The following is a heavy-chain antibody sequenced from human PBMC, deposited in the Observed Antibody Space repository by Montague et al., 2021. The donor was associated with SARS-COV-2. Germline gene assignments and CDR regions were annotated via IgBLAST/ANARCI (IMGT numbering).Heavy chain of an antibody. V-gene: IGHV4-31*03. Sequence: TLSLICTVSGTSIRSGGYYWTWIRQHPGKGLEWIGYIFHTGRAYYNPSLETRVNISVDTSNNLFSLGLSSVTAADTAMYFCARVRLFYYLDYWGQGTLVTVSS. CDR1: GTSIRSGGYY. CDR3: ARVRLFYYLDY. D-gene: IGHD2/OR15-2a*01. J-gene: IGHJ4*02. CDR2: IFHTGRA.